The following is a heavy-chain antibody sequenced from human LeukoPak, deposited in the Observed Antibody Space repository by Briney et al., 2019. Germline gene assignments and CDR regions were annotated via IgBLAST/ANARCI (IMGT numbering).Heavy chain of an antibody. CDR2: ISWNSGST. Sequence: GGSLRHSCAASGFTFDDYAMHWVRQAPGKGLEWVSGISWNSGSTGYADSVKGRFTISRDNAKNSLYLQMNSLRAEDMALYYCAKADYYDSSGAGNFDYWGQGTLVTVSS. V-gene: IGHV3-9*03. CDR1: GFTFDDYA. CDR3: AKADYYDSSGAGNFDY. J-gene: IGHJ4*02. D-gene: IGHD3-22*01.